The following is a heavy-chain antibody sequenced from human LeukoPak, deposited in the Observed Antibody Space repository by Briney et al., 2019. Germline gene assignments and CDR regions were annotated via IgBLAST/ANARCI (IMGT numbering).Heavy chain of an antibody. V-gene: IGHV4-39*01. CDR2: IYYSGRT. CDR3: ARRSYRYYYDY. D-gene: IGHD3-16*02. CDR1: GASITNSDYY. J-gene: IGHJ4*02. Sequence: KTSGTLSLTCTVPGASITNSDYYWDWIRQPPGKGLEWIGSIYYSGRTYYNPSLKSRVTIAVDTSKNRFSLKLNSVTAADTAVYYCARRSYRYYYDYWGQGTLVTVSS.